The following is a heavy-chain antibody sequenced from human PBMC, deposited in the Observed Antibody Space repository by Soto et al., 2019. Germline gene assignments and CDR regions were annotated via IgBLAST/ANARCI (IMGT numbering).Heavy chain of an antibody. CDR1: GYTFTSYG. Sequence: ASVKVSCKASGYTFTSYGISWVRQAPGQGLEWMGWISAYNGNTNYAQKLQGRVTMTTDTSTSTAYMELRSLRSDDTAVYYCARDGWLTYDYGSGSYNTGMDVWGPGTTVTVSS. CDR3: ARDGWLTYDYGSGSYNTGMDV. V-gene: IGHV1-18*01. CDR2: ISAYNGNT. D-gene: IGHD3-10*01. J-gene: IGHJ6*02.